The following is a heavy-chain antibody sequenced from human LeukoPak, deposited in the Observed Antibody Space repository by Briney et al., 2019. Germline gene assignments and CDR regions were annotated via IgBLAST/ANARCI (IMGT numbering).Heavy chain of an antibody. D-gene: IGHD6-19*01. V-gene: IGHV3-48*03. CDR1: GFTFGSYE. CDR3: ARNVYDLRGQWLVPGFDY. Sequence: GGSLRLSCAASGFTFGSYEMNWVRQAPGKGLEWVSYIGTIISTTYYADSVKGRFTVSRDDAKSSLYLQMSSLKAEDTAVYYCARNVYDLRGQWLVPGFDYWGQGTLVTVSS. CDR2: IGTIISTT. J-gene: IGHJ4*02.